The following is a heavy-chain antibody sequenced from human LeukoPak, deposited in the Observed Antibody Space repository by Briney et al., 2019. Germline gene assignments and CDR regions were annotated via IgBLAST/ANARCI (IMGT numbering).Heavy chain of an antibody. CDR1: GGSMTNYY. V-gene: IGHV4-4*08. CDR3: AKEEGFRFAFFDF. CDR2: IYSSGTI. J-gene: IGHJ4*02. D-gene: IGHD2-15*01. Sequence: SETLSLTCTVSGGSMTNYYWSWIRQPPGKGLEWIGYIYSSGTISYNPSLKSRVTMSVDTSKNQFSLRLSSVTAADTAIYYCAKEEGFRFAFFDFWSQGTLVTVSS.